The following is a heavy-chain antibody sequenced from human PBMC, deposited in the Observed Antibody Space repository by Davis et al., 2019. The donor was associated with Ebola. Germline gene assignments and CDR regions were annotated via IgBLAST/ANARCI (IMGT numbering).Heavy chain of an antibody. J-gene: IGHJ4*02. CDR3: ARGVDGNYGRFNS. CDR1: GFTFSSYA. Sequence: GESLKISCAASGFTFSSYAMSWVRQAPGKGLEWVSAISGSGGSTYYADSVKGRFTISRDIVKNTLYLQMNSLRAEDTAVYYCARGVDGNYGRFNSWGQGVLVTVSS. CDR2: ISGSGGST. D-gene: IGHD1-7*01. V-gene: IGHV3-23*01.